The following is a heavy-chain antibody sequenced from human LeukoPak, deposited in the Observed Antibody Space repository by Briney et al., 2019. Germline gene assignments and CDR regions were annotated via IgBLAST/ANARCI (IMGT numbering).Heavy chain of an antibody. V-gene: IGHV4-39*01. CDR2: IYYSGST. J-gene: IGHJ4*02. CDR1: GGSISSSSYY. D-gene: IGHD6-13*01. Sequence: PSETLSLTCTVSGGSISSSSYYWGWIRQPPGKGLEWIGSIYYSGSTYYNPSLKSRVTISVDTSKNQFSLKLSSVTAADTAVYYCARHGSSSFVYFDYWGQGTLVTVSS. CDR3: ARHGSSSFVYFDY.